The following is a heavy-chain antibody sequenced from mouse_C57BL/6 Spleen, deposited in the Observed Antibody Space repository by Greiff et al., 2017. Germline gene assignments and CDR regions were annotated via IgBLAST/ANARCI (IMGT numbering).Heavy chain of an antibody. D-gene: IGHD2-2*01. CDR3: ARSDGYGYAMDY. V-gene: IGHV1-26*01. Sequence: EVQLQQSGPELVKPGASVKISCKASGYTFTDYYMNWVKQSHGKSLEWIGDINPNNGGTSYNQKFKGKATLTVDKSSSTAYMELRSLTSEDSAVYYCARSDGYGYAMDYWGQGTSVTVSS. CDR2: INPNNGGT. J-gene: IGHJ4*01. CDR1: GYTFTDYY.